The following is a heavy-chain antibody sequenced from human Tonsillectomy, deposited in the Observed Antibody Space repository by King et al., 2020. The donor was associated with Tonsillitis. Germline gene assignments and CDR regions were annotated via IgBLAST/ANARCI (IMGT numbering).Heavy chain of an antibody. J-gene: IGHJ4*02. CDR1: GYTFTSYG. D-gene: IGHD6-19*01. CDR2: LRAYNGNT. V-gene: IGHV1-18*01. CDR3: ATSQWLGGGDY. Sequence: VQLVESGAEVKKPGASVKVSCKASGYTFTSYGISWVRQAPGQGLEWMGWLRAYNGNTNYAQRLQDRVTMTTDTSTSTAYMELRSLRSDDTAVYYCATSQWLGGGDYWGQGTLVTVSS.